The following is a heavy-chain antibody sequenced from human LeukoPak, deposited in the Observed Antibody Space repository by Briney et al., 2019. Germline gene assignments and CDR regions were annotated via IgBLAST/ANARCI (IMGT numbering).Heavy chain of an antibody. V-gene: IGHV3-21*01. CDR3: ARLGLEVGGPNWFDP. Sequence: GGSLRLSCAASGFTFSSYSMNWVRQAPGKGLEWVSSISSSSSYIYYADSVKGRFTISRDNAKNSLYLQMNSLRVEDTAVYYCARLGLEVGGPNWFDPWGQGTLVTVSS. D-gene: IGHD1-1*01. CDR2: ISSSSSYI. CDR1: GFTFSSYS. J-gene: IGHJ5*02.